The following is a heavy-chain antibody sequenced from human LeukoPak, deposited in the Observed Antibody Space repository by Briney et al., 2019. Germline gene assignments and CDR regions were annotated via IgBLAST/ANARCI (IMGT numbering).Heavy chain of an antibody. D-gene: IGHD3-22*01. J-gene: IGHJ4*02. CDR1: GFTFSSFW. Sequence: AGSLRLSCAASGFTFSSFWMGWVGQAPGQGREGGVNIKNDESANSQVDSVKVRFTICRDNSKNTLYLQMNSLRAEDTAVYYCEKDKPSLPRRKIPQLNYYDSKGSTSGDYFDYWGQGTLVTVSS. CDR2: IKNDESAN. CDR3: EKDKPSLPRRKIPQLNYYDSKGSTSGDYFDY. V-gene: IGHV3-7*03.